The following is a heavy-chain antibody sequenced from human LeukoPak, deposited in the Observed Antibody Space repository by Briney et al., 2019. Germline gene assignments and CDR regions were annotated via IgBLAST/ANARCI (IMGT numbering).Heavy chain of an antibody. CDR2: INAGNGNT. Sequence: ASVKVSCKASGYTFTSFAMHWVRQAPGQRLEWMGWINAGNGNTKYSQKFQGRVTITRDTSASTAYMELSSLRSEDTAVYYCARDQVTMVRGDTNWFDPWGQGTLVTVSS. J-gene: IGHJ5*02. CDR1: GYTFTSFA. V-gene: IGHV1-3*01. D-gene: IGHD3-10*01. CDR3: ARDQVTMVRGDTNWFDP.